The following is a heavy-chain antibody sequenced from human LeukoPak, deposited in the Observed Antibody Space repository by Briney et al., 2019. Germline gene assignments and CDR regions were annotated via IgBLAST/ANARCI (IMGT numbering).Heavy chain of an antibody. CDR1: GYPFSNYG. D-gene: IGHD2-15*01. V-gene: IGHV3-48*03. CDR3: AREGGGYRLFEF. Sequence: GRSLRLSCAASGYPFSNYGMDWVRQTPGRGLEWISYISGRATSTEYADSVKARFTISRDNAENTLYLQMDNLRAEDTAVYYCAREGGGYRLFEFWGQGLLVTVSS. CDR2: ISGRATST. J-gene: IGHJ4*02.